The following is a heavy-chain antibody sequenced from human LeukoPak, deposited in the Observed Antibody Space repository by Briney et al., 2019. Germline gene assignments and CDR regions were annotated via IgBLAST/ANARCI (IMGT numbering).Heavy chain of an antibody. CDR2: MNPKSGNT. CDR1: GYTFTSYD. V-gene: IGHV1-8*01. J-gene: IGHJ4*02. D-gene: IGHD1-26*01. CDR3: ARVTGSIDY. Sequence: ASVKVSCKASGYTFTSYDINWVRQATGQGLEWMGWMNPKSGNTGHAQKFQGRVTTTRDTSLSTAYMELGRLRSEDTAVYYCARVTGSIDYWGQGTPVTVSS.